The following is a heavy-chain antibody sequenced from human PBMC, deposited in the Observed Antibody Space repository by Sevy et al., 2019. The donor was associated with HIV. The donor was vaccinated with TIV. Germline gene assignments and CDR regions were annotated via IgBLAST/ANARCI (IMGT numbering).Heavy chain of an antibody. V-gene: IGHV4-39*01. J-gene: IGHJ4*02. CDR2: IHYKGTT. CDR1: GDSISGTDYS. CDR3: ARLDPSGPRDY. D-gene: IGHD5-12*01. Sequence: SETLSLTCTVSGDSISGTDYSWGWIRQPPGKGLERIGNIHYKGTTYYNPSLKSRVTVSVDTSKNQFSLRLSSVSAADTAVYYCARLDPSGPRDYWGQGTLVTVSS.